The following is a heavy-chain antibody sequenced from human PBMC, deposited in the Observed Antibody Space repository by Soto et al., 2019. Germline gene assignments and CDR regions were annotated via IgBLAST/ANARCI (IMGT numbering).Heavy chain of an antibody. V-gene: IGHV4-34*01. D-gene: IGHD3-10*01. CDR1: GGSFSGYY. CDR3: APLWFGGEKRWFDP. CDR2: INHSGST. Sequence: QVQLQQWGAGLLKPSETLSLTCAVYGGSFSGYYWSWIRQPPGKGLEWIGEINHSGSTNYNPSLKSRVTISVDTSKNQFSLKLSSVTAADTAVYYCAPLWFGGEKRWFDPWGQGTLVTVSS. J-gene: IGHJ5*02.